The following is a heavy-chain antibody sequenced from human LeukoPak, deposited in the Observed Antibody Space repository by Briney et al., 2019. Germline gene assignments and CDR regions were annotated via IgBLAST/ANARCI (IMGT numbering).Heavy chain of an antibody. CDR3: ARDGVWFGEYEAFDI. CDR2: ISSSSSTI. CDR1: GFTFSSYS. J-gene: IGHJ3*02. Sequence: GGSLRLSCAASGFTFSSYSMNWVRQAPGKGLEWVSYISSSSSTIYYADSVKGRFTISRDNAKNSLYLQMNSLRAEDTAVYYCARDGVWFGEYEAFDIWGQGTMVTVSS. V-gene: IGHV3-48*01. D-gene: IGHD3-10*01.